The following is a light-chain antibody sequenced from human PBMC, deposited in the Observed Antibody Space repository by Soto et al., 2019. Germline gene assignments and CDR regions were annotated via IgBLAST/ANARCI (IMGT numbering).Light chain of an antibody. CDR3: QHYNSYSEA. J-gene: IGKJ1*01. CDR1: QTISSW. Sequence: DIQITQSPSTLSGSVGDRVTITCRASQTISSWLAWYQQKPGKAPKLLIYKASTLKSGVTSRFSGSGSGTVFTLTISSLQPDDFATYNCQHYNSYSEAFGQGTKGELK. V-gene: IGKV1-5*03. CDR2: KAS.